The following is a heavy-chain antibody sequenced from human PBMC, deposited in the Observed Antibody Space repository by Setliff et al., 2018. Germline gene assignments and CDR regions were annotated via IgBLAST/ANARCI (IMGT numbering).Heavy chain of an antibody. Sequence: LSLTCTVSGGSISGRLYYWGWIRQPPGKGLEWIGTIYYSGSTYYNPSLKSRVTISVDTSKNQFSLELSSVTAADTAVYYCARVSMLAAAGYYSYYYGMDVWGQGTTVTVSS. CDR3: ARVSMLAAAGYYSYYYGMDV. V-gene: IGHV4-39*07. D-gene: IGHD6-13*01. CDR1: GGSISGRLYY. CDR2: IYYSGST. J-gene: IGHJ6*02.